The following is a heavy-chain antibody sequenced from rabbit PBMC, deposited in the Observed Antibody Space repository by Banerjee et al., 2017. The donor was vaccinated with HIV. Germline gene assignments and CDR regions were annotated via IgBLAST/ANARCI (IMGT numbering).Heavy chain of an antibody. CDR3: GRDLAGVIGWNFNF. CDR1: GFSFSNKYV. CDR2: INTSSGNT. D-gene: IGHD4-1*01. V-gene: IGHV1S45*01. J-gene: IGHJ4*01. Sequence: QEQLVESGGGLVKPEGSLTLTCKASGFSFSNKYVMCWVRQAPGKGLEWIACINTSSGNTVYATWAKGRFTISKTSWTTVTLQMTSLTAADTASYFCGRDLAGVIGWNFNFWGPGTLVTVS.